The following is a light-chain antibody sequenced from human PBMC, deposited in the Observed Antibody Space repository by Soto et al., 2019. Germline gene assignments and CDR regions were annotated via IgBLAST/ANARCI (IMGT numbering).Light chain of an antibody. V-gene: IGKV3-20*01. CDR2: GAS. CDR3: QQYGSWWT. CDR1: QSVSSSY. Sequence: EIVLTQSPGTLSLSPGERANLSCRASQSVSSSYLAWYLQKPGQAPRLLIYGASSRATVIPDRFSGSGSGTDFTLTISRLEPEDFAVYYCQQYGSWWTFGQGTKVDIK. J-gene: IGKJ1*01.